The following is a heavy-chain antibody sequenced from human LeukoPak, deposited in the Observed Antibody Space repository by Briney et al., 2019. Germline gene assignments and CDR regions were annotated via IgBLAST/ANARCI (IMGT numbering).Heavy chain of an antibody. CDR2: IKPDGSKK. CDR1: GFTFSSYS. D-gene: IGHD6-19*01. Sequence: GGSLRLSCAASGFTFSSYSMNWVRQAPGKGLEWVANIKPDGSKKYYVDSVKGRFTISRDNAKNSLYLQMNSLRAEDTAVYYCAREASVAFDIWGQGTMVTVSS. V-gene: IGHV3-7*01. CDR3: AREASVAFDI. J-gene: IGHJ3*02.